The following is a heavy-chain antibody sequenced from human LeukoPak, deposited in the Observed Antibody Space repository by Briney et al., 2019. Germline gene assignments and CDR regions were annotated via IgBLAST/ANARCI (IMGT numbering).Heavy chain of an antibody. J-gene: IGHJ3*02. V-gene: IGHV1-69*04. Sequence: ASVKVSCKASGYTFTSYYMHWVRQAPGQGLEWMGRIIPILGIANYAQKFQGRVTITADKSTSTAYMELSSLRSEDTAVYYCARAGGSYSGDAFDIWGQGTMVTVSS. CDR3: ARAGGSYSGDAFDI. CDR2: IIPILGIA. D-gene: IGHD1-26*01. CDR1: GYTFTSYY.